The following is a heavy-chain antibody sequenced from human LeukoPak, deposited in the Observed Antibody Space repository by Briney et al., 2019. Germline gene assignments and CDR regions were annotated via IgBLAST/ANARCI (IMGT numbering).Heavy chain of an antibody. CDR3: ARVGSTDPGFDP. J-gene: IGHJ5*02. Sequence: ASVTVSFTASGYTFTSYDINWVRQATGQGLEWMGWMNPNSGNTGYAQKFQGRVTMTRNTSISTAYMELSSLRSEDTAVYYCARVGSTDPGFDPWGQGTLVTVSS. D-gene: IGHD2-15*01. CDR1: GYTFTSYD. V-gene: IGHV1-8*01. CDR2: MNPNSGNT.